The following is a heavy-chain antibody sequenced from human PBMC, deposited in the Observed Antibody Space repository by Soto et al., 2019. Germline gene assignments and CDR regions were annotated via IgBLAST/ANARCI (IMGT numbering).Heavy chain of an antibody. Sequence: PSETLSLTCTVSGGSISSGGYYWSWIRQHPGKGLEWIGYIYYSGSTYYNPSLKSRVTISVDTSKNQFSLKLSSVTAADMAVYYCARQVNQLLARLLDYGMDVWGQGTTVTVSS. CDR3: ARQVNQLLARLLDYGMDV. CDR2: IYYSGST. V-gene: IGHV4-31*03. CDR1: GGSISSGGYY. J-gene: IGHJ6*02. D-gene: IGHD2-2*01.